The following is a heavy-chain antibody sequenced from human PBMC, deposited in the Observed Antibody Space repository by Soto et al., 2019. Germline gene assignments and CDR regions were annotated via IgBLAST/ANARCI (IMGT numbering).Heavy chain of an antibody. Sequence: PGGSLRLSCAASGFTLSIAWTNWVRQGPGKGLEWLGRIKSKVDGGTADYGAATKGRFNISRDDLKNMLYLQMNSLKPDDTAVYYCTTLSYLYYDGMDVWGQGTTVTVSS. J-gene: IGHJ6*02. CDR1: GFTLSIAW. V-gene: IGHV3-15*01. D-gene: IGHD2-2*01. CDR3: TTLSYLYYDGMDV. CDR2: IKSKVDGGTA.